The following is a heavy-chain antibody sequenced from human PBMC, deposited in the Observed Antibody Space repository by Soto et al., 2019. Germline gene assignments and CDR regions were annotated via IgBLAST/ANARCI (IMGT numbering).Heavy chain of an antibody. J-gene: IGHJ6*02. Sequence: QVQLVQSGAEVKKPGSSVKVSCKASGGTFSSYAISWVRQAPGQGLEWMGGIIPIFGTANYAQKFQGRVTITEDESTSTAYMELSSLRSEDTAVYYCARSRYYDILTGYYPPRYYSYGMDVWGQGTTVTVSS. CDR3: ARSRYYDILTGYYPPRYYSYGMDV. CDR1: GGTFSSYA. D-gene: IGHD3-9*01. V-gene: IGHV1-69*01. CDR2: IIPIFGTA.